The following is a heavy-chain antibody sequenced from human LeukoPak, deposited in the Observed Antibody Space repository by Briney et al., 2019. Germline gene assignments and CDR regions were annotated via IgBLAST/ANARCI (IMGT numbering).Heavy chain of an antibody. CDR3: ASSIAGGAGSYHYYYYMDV. CDR1: GGSISSYY. V-gene: IGHV4-59*01. CDR2: IYYSGST. D-gene: IGHD3-10*01. J-gene: IGHJ6*03. Sequence: SETLSLTCTVSGGSISSYYWSWIRQPPGKGLEWIGYIYYSGSTNYNPSLKSRVTISVDTSKNQFSLKLSSVTAADTAVYYCASSIAGGAGSYHYYYYMDVWGKGTTVTASS.